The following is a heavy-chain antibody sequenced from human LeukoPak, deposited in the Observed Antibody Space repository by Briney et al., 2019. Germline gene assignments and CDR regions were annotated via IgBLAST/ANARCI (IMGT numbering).Heavy chain of an antibody. J-gene: IGHJ4*02. D-gene: IGHD3-16*01. CDR2: INQHYTER. V-gene: IGHV3-7*01. Sequence: AGTLSLSCVISGFPFSDYWMCWVRQGPAPGPEWVANINQHYTERNYVDPANGRFIIITNNATNSVYLQIIRLRAVATAVFYFAREWLIDIGETTVLFGSWGRGTLVTVSS. CDR3: AREWLIDIGETTVLFGS. CDR1: GFPFSDYW.